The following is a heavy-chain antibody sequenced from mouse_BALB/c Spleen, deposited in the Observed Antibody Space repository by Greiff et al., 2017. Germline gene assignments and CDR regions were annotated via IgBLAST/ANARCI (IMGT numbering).Heavy chain of an antibody. CDR3: TRYYYGTSFYY. D-gene: IGHD1-1*01. J-gene: IGHJ2*01. V-gene: IGHV1S81*02. CDR2: INPSNGGT. CDR1: GYTFTSYV. Sequence: VQLQQSGPELVKPGASVKMSCKASGYTFTSYVMYWVKQRPGQGLEWIGEINPSNGGTNFNEKFKSKATLTVDKSSSTAYMQLSSLTSEDSAVYYCTRYYYGTSFYYWGQGTTLTVSS.